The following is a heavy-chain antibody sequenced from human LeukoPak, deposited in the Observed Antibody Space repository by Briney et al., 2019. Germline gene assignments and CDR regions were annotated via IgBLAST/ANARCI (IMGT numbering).Heavy chain of an antibody. D-gene: IGHD1/OR15-1a*01. J-gene: IGHJ4*02. CDR2: IRSKSYGGTT. Sequence: GGSLRLSCTASGFTFGDYAMSWFRQAPGKGLEWVGFIRSKSYGGTTEYAASVKGRFTISRDDSKSIAYLQMNSLKTEDTAVYYCTREDEDNWNTSFDYWGQGTLVTVSS. CDR1: GFTFGDYA. V-gene: IGHV3-49*03. CDR3: TREDEDNWNTSFDY.